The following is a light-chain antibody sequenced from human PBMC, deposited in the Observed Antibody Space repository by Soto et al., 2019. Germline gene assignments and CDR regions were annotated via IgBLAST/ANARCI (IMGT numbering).Light chain of an antibody. J-gene: IGLJ2*01. Sequence: QSVLTQPPSASGIPGQRVTISCSGSSSNIGSNTVHWYQQLPGTAPKLLIYSNNQRPSGVPDRFSGSKSGTSASLAISGLQSEDEADYYCAAWDDSLNGPVFGGGTKVTVL. CDR1: SSNIGSNT. CDR2: SNN. CDR3: AAWDDSLNGPV. V-gene: IGLV1-44*01.